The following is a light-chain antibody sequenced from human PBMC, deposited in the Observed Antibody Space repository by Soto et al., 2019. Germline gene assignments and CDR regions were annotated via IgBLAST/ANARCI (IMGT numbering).Light chain of an antibody. Sequence: QSALTQPASVSGSPGQSIIISCTGTSSDVGGYVYVSWYQQHPGTAPRLIIYEVSNRPSGISNRFSGSKSGDTASLTISGLQDEDEADYYCTSYSSSSTQVFGTGTKLTVL. CDR2: EVS. CDR3: TSYSSSSTQV. J-gene: IGLJ1*01. V-gene: IGLV2-14*03. CDR1: SSDVGGYVY.